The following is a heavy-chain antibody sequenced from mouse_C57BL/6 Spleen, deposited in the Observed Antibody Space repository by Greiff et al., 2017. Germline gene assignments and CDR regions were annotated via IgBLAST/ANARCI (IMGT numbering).Heavy chain of an antibody. D-gene: IGHD1-1*01. CDR2: INPYNGDT. CDR3: AKDITTVVDAMDY. Sequence: VQLQQSGPELVKPGDSVKISCMASGHSFTGYFMNWVMQSHGKSLEWIGRINPYNGDTFSHQKFKGKATWTVDKSTITAHMVLRSLSTEDSAVYYCAKDITTVVDAMDYWGQGTSVTVSS. J-gene: IGHJ4*01. CDR1: GHSFTGYF. V-gene: IGHV1-20*01.